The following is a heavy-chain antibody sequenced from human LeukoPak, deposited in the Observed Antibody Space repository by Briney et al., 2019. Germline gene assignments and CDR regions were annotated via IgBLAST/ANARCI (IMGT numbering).Heavy chain of an antibody. CDR2: ISSSSSYI. V-gene: IGHV3-21*01. D-gene: IGHD3-9*01. CDR1: GFTFSSYS. J-gene: IGHJ4*02. Sequence: GGSLRPSCAASGFTFSSYSMNWVRQAPGKGLEWVSSISSSSSYIYYADSVKGRFTISRDNAKNSLYLQMNSLRAEDTAVYYCARDRYYDILTGYSHELDYWGQGTLVTVSS. CDR3: ARDRYYDILTGYSHELDY.